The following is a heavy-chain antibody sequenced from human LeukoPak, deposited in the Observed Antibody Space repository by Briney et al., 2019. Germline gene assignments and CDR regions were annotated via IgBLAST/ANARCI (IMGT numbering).Heavy chain of an antibody. CDR3: ARDKGYGSDY. Sequence: GGSLRLSCEASGFTFSDHWMNWVRQAPGKGLEWVACIKQDGSQKDYVDSVKGRFTISRDNAKNSLYLQMSSLRAEDTAMYYCARDKGYGSDYWGPGVQVAVSS. J-gene: IGHJ4*02. V-gene: IGHV3-7*01. CDR2: IKQDGSQK. D-gene: IGHD3-10*01. CDR1: GFTFSDHW.